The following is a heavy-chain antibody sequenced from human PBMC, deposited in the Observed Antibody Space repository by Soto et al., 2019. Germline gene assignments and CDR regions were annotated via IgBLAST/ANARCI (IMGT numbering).Heavy chain of an antibody. CDR2: IYPGDSDT. CDR1: GYSFTSYW. V-gene: IGHV5-51*01. CDR3: ARQDSSGYEYYYYYYGMDV. D-gene: IGHD3-22*01. J-gene: IGHJ6*02. Sequence: GESLKISCKGSGYSFTSYWIGWVRQMPGKGLEWMGIIYPGDSDTRYSPSFQGQVTISADKSISTAYLQWSSLKASDTAMYYCARQDSSGYEYYYYYYGMDVWGQGTTVTVSS.